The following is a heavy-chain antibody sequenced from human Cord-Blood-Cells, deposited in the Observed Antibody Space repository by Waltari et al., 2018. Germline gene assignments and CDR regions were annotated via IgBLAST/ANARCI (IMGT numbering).Heavy chain of an antibody. D-gene: IGHD4-4*01. Sequence: QVQRVESGGGVVQPGRSLRLSCAASGFTLRSYRMHWVRQAPGKGLEWVAVIWYDGSNKYYADSVKGRFTISRDNSKNTLYLQMNSLRAEDTAVYYCARDGPRRVTFDYWGQGTLVTVSS. CDR1: GFTLRSYR. V-gene: IGHV3-33*01. CDR2: IWYDGSNK. J-gene: IGHJ4*02. CDR3: ARDGPRRVTFDY.